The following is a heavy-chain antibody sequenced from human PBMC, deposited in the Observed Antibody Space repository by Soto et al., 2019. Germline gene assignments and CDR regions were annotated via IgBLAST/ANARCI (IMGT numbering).Heavy chain of an antibody. D-gene: IGHD3-3*01. J-gene: IGHJ6*02. CDR2: ISGSGGST. CDR3: AKDHPDYDFWSGYYYYYGMDV. CDR1: GFTFSSYA. V-gene: IGHV3-23*01. Sequence: PGGSLRLSCAASGFTFSSYAMSWVRQAPGKGLEWVSAISGSGGSTYYADSVKGRFTISRDNSKNTLYLQMNSLRAEDTAVYYCAKDHPDYDFWSGYYYYYGMDVWGQGTTVTVSS.